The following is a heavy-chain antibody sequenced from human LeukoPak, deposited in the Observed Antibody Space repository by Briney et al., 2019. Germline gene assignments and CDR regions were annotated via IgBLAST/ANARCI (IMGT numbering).Heavy chain of an antibody. D-gene: IGHD2-2*01. Sequence: GESLKISCKGSGYSFTSYWIGWVRQMPGKGLEWMGIIYPGDSDTRYSSSFQGQVTISADKSISTAYLQWSSLKASDTAMYYCARQDPDALYYFDYWGQGTLVTVPS. CDR2: IYPGDSDT. CDR3: ARQDPDALYYFDY. CDR1: GYSFTSYW. V-gene: IGHV5-51*01. J-gene: IGHJ4*02.